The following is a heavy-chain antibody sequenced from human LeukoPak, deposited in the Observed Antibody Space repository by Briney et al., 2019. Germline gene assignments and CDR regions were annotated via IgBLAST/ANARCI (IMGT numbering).Heavy chain of an antibody. CDR1: VYPFTRYY. V-gene: IGHV1-46*03. CDR2: LNPSGGST. Sequence: GASVKVSCKPSVYPFTRYYMHWVRQAPRQGLEGMGILNPSGGSTSYAQKFQGRVTMTRDTSTSTVYTALSSPRSEDTAVYLCTRKYYVEWYFDLSGGGGLVTLSS. CDR3: TRKYYVEWYFDL. J-gene: IGHJ2*01. D-gene: IGHD3-16*01.